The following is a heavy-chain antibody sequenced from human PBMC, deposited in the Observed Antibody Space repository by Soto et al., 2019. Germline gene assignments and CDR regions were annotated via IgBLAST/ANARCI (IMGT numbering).Heavy chain of an antibody. CDR3: ARTVDWNYARNYYYYGMDV. CDR2: IIPIFGTA. J-gene: IGHJ6*02. V-gene: IGHV1-69*13. CDR1: GGTFSSYA. Sequence: GASVKVSCKASGGTFSSYAISWVRQAPGQGLEWMGGIIPIFGTANYAQKFQGRVTITADESTSTAYMELSSLRSEDTAVYYCARTVDWNYARNYYYYGMDVWGQGTTVTVSS. D-gene: IGHD1-7*01.